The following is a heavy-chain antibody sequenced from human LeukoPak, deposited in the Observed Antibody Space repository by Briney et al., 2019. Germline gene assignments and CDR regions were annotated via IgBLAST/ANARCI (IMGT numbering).Heavy chain of an antibody. CDR2: IYPGDSDT. Sequence: GESLEISCKGSGYSFTSYWIGWVRQMPGKGLEWVGIIYPGDSDTRYSPSFQGQVTISADKSISTAYLQWSSLKASDTAMYSCARLVRYSSCWYRPGEYFDYWGQGTLVTVSS. CDR1: GYSFTSYW. D-gene: IGHD6-19*01. V-gene: IGHV5-51*01. J-gene: IGHJ4*02. CDR3: ARLVRYSSCWYRPGEYFDY.